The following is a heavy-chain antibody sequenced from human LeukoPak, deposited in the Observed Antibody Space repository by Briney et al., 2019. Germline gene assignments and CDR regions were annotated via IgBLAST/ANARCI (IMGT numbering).Heavy chain of an antibody. D-gene: IGHD3-16*01. CDR2: LNYSGST. CDR3: AREFRTWGNWVDP. Sequence: SQTLSLTCTVSGGSFSSGDYYWSWIPQPPGQGLVWNRNLNYSGSTYYNPSLKSRVTIYGDTPKYPFTLNLSSVTAADTAAYYCAREFRTWGNWVDPWGQGTLVTVSS. V-gene: IGHV4-30-4*08. CDR1: GGSFSSGDYY. J-gene: IGHJ5*02.